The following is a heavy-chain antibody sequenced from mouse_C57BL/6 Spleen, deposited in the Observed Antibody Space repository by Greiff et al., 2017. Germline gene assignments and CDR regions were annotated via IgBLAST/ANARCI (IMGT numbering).Heavy chain of an antibody. Sequence: EESGPGLVKPSQSLSLTCSVTGYSITSGYYWNWIRQFPGNKLEWMGYISYDGSNNYNPSLKNRISITRDTSKNQFFLKLNSVTTEDTATYYCARDDGYPRGWFAYWGQGTLVTVSA. CDR2: ISYDGSN. V-gene: IGHV3-6*01. D-gene: IGHD2-3*01. CDR3: ARDDGYPRGWFAY. CDR1: GYSITSGYY. J-gene: IGHJ3*01.